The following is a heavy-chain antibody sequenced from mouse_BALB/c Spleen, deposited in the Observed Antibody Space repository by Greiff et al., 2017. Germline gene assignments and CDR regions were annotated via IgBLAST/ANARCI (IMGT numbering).Heavy chain of an antibody. J-gene: IGHJ3*01. CDR1: GFSLTSYG. V-gene: IGHV2-9*02. CDR3: ANYYGYHLAY. D-gene: IGHD2-2*01. CDR2: IWAGGST. Sequence: QVQLKQSGPGLVAPSQSLSITCTVSGFSLTSYGVHWVRQPPGKGLEWLGVIWAGGSTNYNSALMSRLSISKDNSKSQVFLKMNSLQTEDTAMYYCANYYGYHLAYWGQGTLVTVSA.